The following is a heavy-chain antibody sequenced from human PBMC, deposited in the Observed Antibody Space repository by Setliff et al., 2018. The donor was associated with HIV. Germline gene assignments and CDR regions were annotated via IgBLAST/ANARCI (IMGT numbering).Heavy chain of an antibody. CDR3: TRTSRAAY. D-gene: IGHD6-25*01. V-gene: IGHV3-15*01. CDR1: GFSFKSAW. CDR2: IQSKTDGGAT. Sequence: GGSLRLSCAASGFSFKSAWMSWVRQAPGKGLEWVGRIQSKTDGGATDYAAPVKGRFTISRDDSQNTLFLQMNSLILEDTAVYYCTRTSRAAYWGRGTLVTVSS. J-gene: IGHJ4*02.